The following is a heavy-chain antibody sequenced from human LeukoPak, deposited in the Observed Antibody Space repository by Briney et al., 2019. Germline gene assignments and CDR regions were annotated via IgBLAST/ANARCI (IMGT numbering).Heavy chain of an antibody. V-gene: IGHV3-48*01. D-gene: IGHD2-15*01. CDR1: GFTFSSYS. CDR2: ISSSSSTI. J-gene: IGHJ3*02. Sequence: PGGSLRLSCAASGFTFSSYSMNWVRQAPGKGLEWVSYISSSSSTIYYADSVKGRFTISRDNAKNSLYLQMNSLRAEDTAVYYCARVGPVAARTSAFDIWGQGTMVTVSS. CDR3: ARVGPVAARTSAFDI.